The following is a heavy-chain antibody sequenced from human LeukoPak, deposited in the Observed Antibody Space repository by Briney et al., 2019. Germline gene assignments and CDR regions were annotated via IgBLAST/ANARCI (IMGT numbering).Heavy chain of an antibody. Sequence: SETLSLTCTVSGGSISSYYWNWIRQPAGKGLEWIGRIYTSGSTNYNPSLKSRVTISVDTSKNQFSLKLTSVTAADTAVYYCARGPYKFDGSGAFDIWGQGTMVTVSS. J-gene: IGHJ3*02. D-gene: IGHD3-22*01. CDR3: ARGPYKFDGSGAFDI. V-gene: IGHV4-4*07. CDR2: IYTSGST. CDR1: GGSISSYY.